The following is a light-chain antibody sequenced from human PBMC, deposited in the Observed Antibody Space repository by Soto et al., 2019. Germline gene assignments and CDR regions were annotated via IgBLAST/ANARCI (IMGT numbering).Light chain of an antibody. Sequence: QAVVTQSPSVSAAPGQKVTISCSGSSSNIGGNSVSWYQQLPGTAPKLLIYDDDKRPSGIPDRFSGSKSGTSATLGISGLQSEDEADYYCAAWDDSLNGHMVFGGGTKLTVL. J-gene: IGLJ3*02. CDR1: SSNIGGNS. V-gene: IGLV1-51*01. CDR3: AAWDDSLNGHMV. CDR2: DDD.